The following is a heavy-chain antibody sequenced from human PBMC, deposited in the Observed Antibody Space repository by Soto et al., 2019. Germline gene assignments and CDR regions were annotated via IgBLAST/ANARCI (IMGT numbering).Heavy chain of an antibody. J-gene: IGHJ6*02. CDR3: ARDDYDFWSGYEGGPYYYYGMDV. CDR1: GYTFTGYY. D-gene: IGHD3-3*01. V-gene: IGHV1-2*04. Sequence: GASVKVSCKASGYTFTGYYMHWVRQAPGQGLEWMGWINPNSGGTNYAQKFQGWVTMTRDTSISTAYMELSRLRSDDTAVYYCARDDYDFWSGYEGGPYYYYGMDVWGQGTTVTVS. CDR2: INPNSGGT.